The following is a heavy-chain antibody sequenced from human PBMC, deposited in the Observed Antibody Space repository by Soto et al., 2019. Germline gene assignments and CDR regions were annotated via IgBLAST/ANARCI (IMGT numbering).Heavy chain of an antibody. CDR1: GFTFSSYA. V-gene: IGHV3-23*01. D-gene: IGHD5-18*01. J-gene: IGHJ6*03. CDR2: ISGSGGST. CDR3: AKDPWVQSLTYMDV. Sequence: PGGSLRLSCAASGFTFSSYAMSWVRQAPGKGLEWVSAISGSGGSTYYADSVKGQFTISRDNSKNTLYLQMNSLRAEDTAVYYCAKDPWVQSLTYMDVWGKGTTVTVSS.